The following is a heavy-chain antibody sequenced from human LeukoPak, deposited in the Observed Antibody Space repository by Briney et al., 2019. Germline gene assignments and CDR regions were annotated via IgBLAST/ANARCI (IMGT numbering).Heavy chain of an antibody. D-gene: IGHD6-6*01. J-gene: IGHJ6*02. CDR1: GFTFSSYP. CDR2: ISHGGTNK. V-gene: IGHV3-30-3*01. CDR3: ARERSITGDYYGLDV. Sequence: GGSLTLSCAASGFTFSSYPVYWVRQAPGKGLEWVAAISHGGTNKYYADSVKGRFTISRDNSKNTLYLQMTSLRAEDTAVYHCARERSITGDYYGLDVWGQGTTVTVSS.